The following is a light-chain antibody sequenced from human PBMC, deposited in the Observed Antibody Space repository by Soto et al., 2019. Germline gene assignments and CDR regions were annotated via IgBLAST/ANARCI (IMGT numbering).Light chain of an antibody. CDR2: EVS. Sequence: QSALTQPASMSGSPGQSITISCTGTSSDIGTYNYVSWYQQHPGKVPKLMIYEVSNRPSGVSNRFSGAKSGNTASLTISGLQTEDEADYDCCSYAGGNTLIFGGGTKLTVL. CDR3: CSYAGGNTLI. J-gene: IGLJ2*01. V-gene: IGLV2-23*02. CDR1: SSDIGTYNY.